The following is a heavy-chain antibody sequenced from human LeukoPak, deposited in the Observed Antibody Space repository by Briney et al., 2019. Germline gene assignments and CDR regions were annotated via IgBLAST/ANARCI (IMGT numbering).Heavy chain of an antibody. J-gene: IGHJ6*03. CDR2: ISSSSSTI. CDR3: ARVRFLEWLTNYYMDV. V-gene: IGHV3-48*01. Sequence: GGSLRLSCAASGFTFSSYSMNWVRQAPGKGLEWVSYISSSSSTIYYADSVKGRFTISRDNAKNSLYLQMNSLRAEDTAVYYRARVRFLEWLTNYYMDVWGKGTTVTVSS. CDR1: GFTFSSYS. D-gene: IGHD3-3*01.